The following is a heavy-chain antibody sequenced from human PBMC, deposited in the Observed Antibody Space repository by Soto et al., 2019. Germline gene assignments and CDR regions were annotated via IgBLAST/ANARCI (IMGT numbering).Heavy chain of an antibody. J-gene: IGHJ4*02. V-gene: IGHV1-3*05. D-gene: IGHD3-22*01. CDR3: ARSNGYYLIDDY. CDR2: SNAGNGNT. CDR1: GYTFTSYA. Sequence: QVQLVQSGAEEKKPGASVKVSCKASGYTFTSYAMHWVRQAPGQRLEWMGWSNAGNGNTKYSQKLQGRVTITRDTSASTAYMELSSLRSEDTALYYCARSNGYYLIDDYWGQGTLVTVSS.